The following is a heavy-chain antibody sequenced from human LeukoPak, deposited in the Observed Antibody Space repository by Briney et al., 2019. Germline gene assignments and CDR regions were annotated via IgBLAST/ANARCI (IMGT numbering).Heavy chain of an antibody. Sequence: PSETLSLTCTVSGGSISSGGYYWSWIRQHPGKGLEWIGYIYYSGSTYYNPSLKSRVTISVDTSKNQFSLKLSSVTAADTAVYYCARGDDYGDPDAFDIWGQGTMVTVSS. CDR3: ARGDDYGDPDAFDI. J-gene: IGHJ3*02. V-gene: IGHV4-31*03. CDR1: GGSISSGGYY. D-gene: IGHD4-17*01. CDR2: IYYSGST.